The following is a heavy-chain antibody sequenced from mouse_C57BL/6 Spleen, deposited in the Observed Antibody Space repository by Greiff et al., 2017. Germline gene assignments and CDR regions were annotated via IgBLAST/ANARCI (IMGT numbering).Heavy chain of an antibody. CDR3: ARGSSGYDYAMDY. CDR2: IYPRDGST. CDR1: GYTFTSYT. Sequence: QVQLQQSGPELVKPGASVKLSCKASGYTFTSYTINWVKQRPGQGLEWIGWIYPRDGSTKYNEKFKGKATLTVDTSSSTAYMELHSLTSEDSAVYFGARGSSGYDYAMDYWGQGTSVTVSS. V-gene: IGHV1-85*01. D-gene: IGHD3-2*02. J-gene: IGHJ4*01.